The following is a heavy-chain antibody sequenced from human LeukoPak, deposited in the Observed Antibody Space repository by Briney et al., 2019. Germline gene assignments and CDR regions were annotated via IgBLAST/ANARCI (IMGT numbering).Heavy chain of an antibody. CDR2: IYYSGST. D-gene: IGHD6-19*01. V-gene: IGHV4-59*08. CDR3: VRGLGSSGWSDWYFDL. CDR1: GGSISSYY. Sequence: SETLSLTCTVSGGSISSYYWSWIRQPPGKGLEWIGYIYYSGSTNYNPSLKSRVTISVDTSKNQFSLKLSSVTAADTAVYYCVRGLGSSGWSDWYFDLWGRGTLVTVSS. J-gene: IGHJ2*01.